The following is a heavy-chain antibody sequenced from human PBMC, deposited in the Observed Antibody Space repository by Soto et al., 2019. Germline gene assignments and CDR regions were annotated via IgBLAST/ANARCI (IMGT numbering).Heavy chain of an antibody. J-gene: IGHJ4*02. D-gene: IGHD1-26*01. CDR3: AKSLSLLSGLNFDC. V-gene: IGHV3-23*01. Sequence: EMQLLESGGGWVQPGESLRLSCAASGFAFSSYAMTWVRQAPGKGLEWVSTVSGTGGTTYYADSVKGRFTISRENFRNTLYLQMNSLRAEDSALYFCAKSLSLLSGLNFDCWGQGSRVTVSS. CDR2: VSGTGGTT. CDR1: GFAFSSYA.